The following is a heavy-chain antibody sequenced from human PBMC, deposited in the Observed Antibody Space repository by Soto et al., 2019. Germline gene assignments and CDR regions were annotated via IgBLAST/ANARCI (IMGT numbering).Heavy chain of an antibody. CDR2: IYYSGST. D-gene: IGHD4-17*01. CDR3: ARGTLDYGDFDY. V-gene: IGHV4-59*01. Sequence: SETLSLTCTVSGGSISSYYWSWIRQPPGKGLEWIGYIYYSGSTNYNPSLKSRVTISVDTSKNQFSLKLSSVTAADTAVYYCARGTLDYGDFDYWGQGTLVTVSS. CDR1: GGSISSYY. J-gene: IGHJ4*02.